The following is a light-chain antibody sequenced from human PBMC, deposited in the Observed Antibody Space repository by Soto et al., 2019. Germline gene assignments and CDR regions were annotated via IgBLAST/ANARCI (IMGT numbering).Light chain of an antibody. V-gene: IGLV7-46*01. CDR3: LLSYRGAGEV. CDR1: TGAVTSGHY. CDR2: DTS. Sequence: QAVVTQEPSLTVSPGGTVTLTCGSSTGAVTSGHYPYWFQQKPGQAPRTLIYDTSNKHSWTPARFSGSLLGGKAALTLSGAQPEDEAEYYCLLSYRGAGEVFGGGTKVTV. J-gene: IGLJ2*01.